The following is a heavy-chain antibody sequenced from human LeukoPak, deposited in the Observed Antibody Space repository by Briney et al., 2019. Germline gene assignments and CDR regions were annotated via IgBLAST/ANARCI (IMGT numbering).Heavy chain of an antibody. CDR2: INKNSDTI. Sequence: GGSLRLSCTASGFIFSDHYMHWIRQAPGKGLEWLSYINKNSDTIYYADSVKGRFTISRDNSKNSLYLQMTSLRVEDTAIYFCARDGELTTHIAHWGQGTLVTVSS. CDR1: GFIFSDHY. J-gene: IGHJ4*02. D-gene: IGHD4/OR15-4a*01. CDR3: ARDGELTTHIAH. V-gene: IGHV3-11*04.